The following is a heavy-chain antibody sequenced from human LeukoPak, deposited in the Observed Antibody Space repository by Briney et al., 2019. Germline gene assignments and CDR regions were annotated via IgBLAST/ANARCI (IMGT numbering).Heavy chain of an antibody. J-gene: IGHJ4*02. V-gene: IGHV3-23*01. Sequence: GGSLRLSCAASGFTFSSYAMSWVRQAPGKGLGWVSAISGSGGSTYYADSVKGRFTISRDNAKNSLYLQMNSPRAEDTAVYYCARDKSYSPYWGQGTLVTVSS. CDR3: ARDKSYSPY. D-gene: IGHD2-21*01. CDR2: ISGSGGST. CDR1: GFTFSSYA.